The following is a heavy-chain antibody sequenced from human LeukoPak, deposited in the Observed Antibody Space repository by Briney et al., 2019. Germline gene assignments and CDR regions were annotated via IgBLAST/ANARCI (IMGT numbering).Heavy chain of an antibody. CDR3: ARDARIAVAGWFDP. D-gene: IGHD6-19*01. J-gene: IGHJ5*02. CDR2: IWYDGSNK. V-gene: IGHV3-33*01. Sequence: PGGSLRLSCAASGFTFSGYGMHWVRQAPGKGLEWVAVIWYDGSNKYYADSVKGRFTISRDNSKNTLYLQMNSLRAEDTAVYYCARDARIAVAGWFDPWGQGTLVTVSS. CDR1: GFTFSGYG.